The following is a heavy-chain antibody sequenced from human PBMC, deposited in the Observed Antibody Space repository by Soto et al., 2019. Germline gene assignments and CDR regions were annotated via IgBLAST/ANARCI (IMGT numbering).Heavy chain of an antibody. CDR3: ARFAVAGTERFPFDY. J-gene: IGHJ4*02. D-gene: IGHD6-19*01. CDR2: IYYSGST. Sequence: PSETLSLTCTVSGGSISSYYWSWIRQPPGKGLEWIGYIYYSGSTNYNPSLKSRVTISVDTSKNQFSLKLSSVTAADTAVYYCARFAVAGTERFPFDYWGQGTLVTVSS. V-gene: IGHV4-59*01. CDR1: GGSISSYY.